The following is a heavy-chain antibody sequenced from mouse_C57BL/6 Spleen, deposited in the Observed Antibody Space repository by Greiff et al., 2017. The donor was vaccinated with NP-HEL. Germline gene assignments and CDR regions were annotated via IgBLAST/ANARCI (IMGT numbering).Heavy chain of an antibody. Sequence: VQLQQSGPELVKPGASVKIPCKASGYTFTDYNMDWVKQSHGKSLEWIGDINPNNGGTIYNQKFKGKATLTVDKSSSTAYMELRSLTSEDTAVYYGASSITAVVPYAMGYWGQGASVTVS. V-gene: IGHV1-18*01. J-gene: IGHJ4*01. CDR3: ASSITAVVPYAMGY. CDR2: INPNNGGT. CDR1: GYTFTDYN. D-gene: IGHD1-1*01.